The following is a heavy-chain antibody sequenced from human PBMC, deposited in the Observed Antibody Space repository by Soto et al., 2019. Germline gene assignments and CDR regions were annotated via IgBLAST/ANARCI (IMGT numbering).Heavy chain of an antibody. Sequence: QVQLVESGGGVVQPGRSLRLSCAASGFTFSSYGMHWVRQAPGKGLEWVAVISYDGSNKYYADSVQGRFTVSRDKSKNTLYLQVHSLRAEDTAVYYCAKDKVPVVVTAPFDYWGQGTLVTVSS. D-gene: IGHD2-21*02. J-gene: IGHJ4*02. CDR3: AKDKVPVVVTAPFDY. CDR2: ISYDGSNK. V-gene: IGHV3-30*18. CDR1: GFTFSSYG.